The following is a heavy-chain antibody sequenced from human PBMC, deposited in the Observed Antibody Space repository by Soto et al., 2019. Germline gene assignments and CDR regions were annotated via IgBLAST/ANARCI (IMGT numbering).Heavy chain of an antibody. CDR2: IYYSGST. CDR3: ARAPSDWGYYFDY. D-gene: IGHD7-27*01. Sequence: SEILSLTCTVSGGSISSGGYYWSWIRQHPGKGLEWIGYIYYSGSTYYNPSLKSRVTISVDTSKNQFSLKLSSVTAADTAVYYCARAPSDWGYYFDYWGQGTLVTVSS. CDR1: GGSISSGGYY. V-gene: IGHV4-31*03. J-gene: IGHJ4*02.